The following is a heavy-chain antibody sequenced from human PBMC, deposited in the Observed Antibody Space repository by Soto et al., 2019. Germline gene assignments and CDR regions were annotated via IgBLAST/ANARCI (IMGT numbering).Heavy chain of an antibody. V-gene: IGHV3-23*01. CDR1: GFTFSSYGMTFSSYA. D-gene: IGHD3-10*01. CDR3: AKFREYYQGSGSRTYYFYGMDV. J-gene: IGHJ6*02. CDR2: ISGSGDST. Sequence: GGSLRLSCAASGFTFSSYGMTFSSYAMSWVRQAPGKGLEWVSTISGSGDSTDYAASVKGRFTISRDNSKNTLFLQMNSRRAGDTALYYCAKFREYYQGSGSRTYYFYGMDVWGQGTTVTVSS.